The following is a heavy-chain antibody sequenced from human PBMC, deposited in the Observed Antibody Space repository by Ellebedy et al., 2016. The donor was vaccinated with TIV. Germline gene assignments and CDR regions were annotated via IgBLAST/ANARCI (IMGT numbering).Heavy chain of an antibody. V-gene: IGHV1-46*01. D-gene: IGHD3-10*01. CDR2: INPSGGST. CDR3: ARGRSLWFGELRPDAFDI. CDR1: GYTFTSYY. J-gene: IGHJ3*02. Sequence: ASVKVSCKASGYTFTSYYMHWVRQAPGQGLEWMGIINPSGGSTSYAQKFQGRVTMTRDTSTSTVYMELSSLRSEDTAVYYCARGRSLWFGELRPDAFDIWGQGTMVTVSS.